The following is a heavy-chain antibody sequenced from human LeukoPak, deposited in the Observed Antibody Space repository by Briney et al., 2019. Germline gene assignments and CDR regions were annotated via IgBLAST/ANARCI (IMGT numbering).Heavy chain of an antibody. V-gene: IGHV4-31*03. CDR3: ARLGQSSGYFDY. CDR1: GGSISSGGYY. J-gene: IGHJ4*02. Sequence: PSQTLSLTCTVSGGSISSGGYYWSWIRQHPGKGLEWIGYIYYSGSTYYNPSLKSRVTISVDTSKNQFSLKLSSLTAADTAVYYCARLGQSSGYFDYWGQGTLVTVSS. CDR2: IYYSGST. D-gene: IGHD3-22*01.